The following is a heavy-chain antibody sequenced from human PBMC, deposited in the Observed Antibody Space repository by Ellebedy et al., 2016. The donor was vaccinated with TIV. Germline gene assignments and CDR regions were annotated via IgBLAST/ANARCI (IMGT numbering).Heavy chain of an antibody. D-gene: IGHD6-13*01. CDR3: ARDYAGYSSSWHFDY. CDR2: INPRDGST. V-gene: IGHV1-46*01. Sequence: ASVKVSXKASGYTFISYYMHWVRQAPGQGLEWMGIINPRDGSTSYAQKFQGRVTMTRDTSTSTVYMELSSLRSEDTAVYYCARDYAGYSSSWHFDYWGQGTLVTVSS. J-gene: IGHJ4*02. CDR1: GYTFISYY.